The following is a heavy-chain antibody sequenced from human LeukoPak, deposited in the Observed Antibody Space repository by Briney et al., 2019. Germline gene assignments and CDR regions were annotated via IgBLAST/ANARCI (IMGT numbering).Heavy chain of an antibody. CDR1: GYTFTSYG. J-gene: IGHJ5*02. V-gene: IGHV1-18*01. D-gene: IGHD2-2*01. CDR2: ISAYNGNT. Sequence: ASVKVSCKASGYTFTSYGISWVRQAPGQGLEWMGWISAYNGNTNYAQKFQGRVTITADESTSTAYMELSSLRSEDTAVYYCATGLESAMYWFDPWGQGTLVTVSS. CDR3: ATGLESAMYWFDP.